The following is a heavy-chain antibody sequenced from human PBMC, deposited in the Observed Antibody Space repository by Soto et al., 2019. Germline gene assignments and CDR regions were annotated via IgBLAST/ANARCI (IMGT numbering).Heavy chain of an antibody. D-gene: IGHD5-18*01. CDR3: ARDPLYSYGPASTPDYSYGMDV. CDR2: IWYDGSNK. CDR1: GFTFSSYG. V-gene: IGHV3-33*01. J-gene: IGHJ6*02. Sequence: GGSLRLSCAASGFTFSSYGMHWVRQAPGKGLEWVAVIWYDGSNKYYADSVKGRFTISRDNSKNTLYLQMNSLRAEDTAVYYCARDPLYSYGPASTPDYSYGMDVWGQGTTVTVSS.